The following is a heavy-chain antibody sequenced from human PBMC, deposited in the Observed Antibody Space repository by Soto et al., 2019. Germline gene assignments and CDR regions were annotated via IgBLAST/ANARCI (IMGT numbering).Heavy chain of an antibody. V-gene: IGHV5-10-1*01. CDR2: IDPSDSYT. CDR1: GYSFTSYW. D-gene: IGHD2-2*01. J-gene: IGHJ5*02. Sequence: GESLKISCKGSGYSFTSYWISWVRQMPGKGLEWMGRIDPSDSYTNHSPSFQGHVTISADKSISTAYLQWSRLKASDTAMYYCATSLTYCSSPSCLGNWFDPWGQGTLVTVSS. CDR3: ATSLTYCSSPSCLGNWFDP.